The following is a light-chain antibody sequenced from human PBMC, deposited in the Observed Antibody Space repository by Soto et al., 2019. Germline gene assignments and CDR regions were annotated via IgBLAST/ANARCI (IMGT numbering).Light chain of an antibody. J-gene: IGKJ1*01. CDR3: QQYYSSPQA. CDR2: WAS. V-gene: IGKV4-1*01. Sequence: DIVMTQSPDSLAVSLGERATINCKSSQSVLFSSNNKNYLAWYQQKPGQPPQLLIYWASTRGSGVPDRFSGSGSWTYLTVTISSLQAADVAVYYGQQYYSSPQAFGQGTKVEIK. CDR1: QSVLFSSNNKNY.